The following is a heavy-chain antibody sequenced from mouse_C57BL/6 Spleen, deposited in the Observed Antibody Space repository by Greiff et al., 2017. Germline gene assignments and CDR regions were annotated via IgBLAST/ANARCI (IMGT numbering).Heavy chain of an antibody. D-gene: IGHD4-1*01. Sequence: QVQLQQPGAELVRPGSSVKLSCKASGYTFTSYWMHWVKQRPIQGLEWIGNIDPSDSETNYNQKFKDKATLTVDKSSSTAYMQLSSLTSEDSAVYYCARAWDNFDYWGQGTTLTVSS. J-gene: IGHJ2*01. CDR2: IDPSDSET. V-gene: IGHV1-52*01. CDR3: ARAWDNFDY. CDR1: GYTFTSYW.